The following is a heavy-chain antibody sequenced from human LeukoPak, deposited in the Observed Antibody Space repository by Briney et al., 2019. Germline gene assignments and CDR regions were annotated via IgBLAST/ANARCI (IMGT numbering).Heavy chain of an antibody. D-gene: IGHD1-26*01. CDR1: GFTFSSYG. CDR2: IRYDGSNK. J-gene: IGHJ4*02. CDR3: AKDTFRVGATVSDYFDY. Sequence: TGGSLRLSCAASGFTFSSYGMHWVRQAPGKGLEWVAFIRYDGSNKYYADSVKGRFTISRDNSKNTLYLQMNSLRAEDTAVYYCAKDTFRVGATVSDYFDYWGQGTLVTVSS. V-gene: IGHV3-30*02.